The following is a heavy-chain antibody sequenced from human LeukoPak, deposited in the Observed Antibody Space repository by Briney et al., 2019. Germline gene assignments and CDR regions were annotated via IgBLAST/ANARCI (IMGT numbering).Heavy chain of an antibody. Sequence: GASAKVSCKASGYTLTGYYMHWVRQAPGQGLEWMGWINPNSGGTNYAQKFQGRVTMTRDTSISTAYMELSRLRSDDTAVYYCAREMITFGGVIAPDAFDIWGQGTMVTVSS. CDR2: INPNSGGT. V-gene: IGHV1-2*02. D-gene: IGHD3-16*02. J-gene: IGHJ3*02. CDR3: AREMITFGGVIAPDAFDI. CDR1: GYTLTGYY.